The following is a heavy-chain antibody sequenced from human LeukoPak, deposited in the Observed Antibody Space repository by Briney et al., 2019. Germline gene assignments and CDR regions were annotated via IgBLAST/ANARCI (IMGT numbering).Heavy chain of an antibody. CDR1: GASISSGSYY. CDR2: IYTSGST. D-gene: IGHD4-17*01. CDR3: ARGDYGDYPAD. J-gene: IGHJ1*01. V-gene: IGHV4-61*02. Sequence: SQTLSLTCTVSGASISSGSYYWSWIRQPAGKGLEWIGRIYTSGSTNYSPSLKSRVTMSVDTSKNQFSLKLTSVTAADTAVYYCARGDYGDYPADWGQGTLVTVSS.